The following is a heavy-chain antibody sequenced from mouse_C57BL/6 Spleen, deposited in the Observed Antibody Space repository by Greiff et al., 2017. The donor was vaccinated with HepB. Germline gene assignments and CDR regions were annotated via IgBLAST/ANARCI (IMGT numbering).Heavy chain of an antibody. V-gene: IGHV3-6*01. D-gene: IGHD1-1*01. Sequence: DVKLVESGPGLVKPSQSLSLTCSVPGYSITSGYYWNWIRQFPGNKLEWMGYISYDGSNNYNPSLKNRISITRDTSKNQFFLKLNSVTTEDTATYYCARAITTVVATDYWGQGTTLTVSS. CDR3: ARAITTVVATDY. J-gene: IGHJ2*01. CDR1: GYSITSGYY. CDR2: ISYDGSN.